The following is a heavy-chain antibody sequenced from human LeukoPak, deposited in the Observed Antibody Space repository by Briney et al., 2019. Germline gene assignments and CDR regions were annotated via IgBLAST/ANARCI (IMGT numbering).Heavy chain of an antibody. Sequence: ASVKVSCKASGYTFTSYYMHWVRQAPGQGLEWMGIINPSGGSTSYAQKFQGRVTMTRDTSTSTVYMELSSLRSEDTAVYYCAREAGDCSSTSCYTEPTKFDHWGQGTLVTVSS. V-gene: IGHV1-46*01. CDR3: AREAGDCSSTSCYTEPTKFDH. J-gene: IGHJ4*02. CDR1: GYTFTSYY. D-gene: IGHD2-2*02. CDR2: INPSGGST.